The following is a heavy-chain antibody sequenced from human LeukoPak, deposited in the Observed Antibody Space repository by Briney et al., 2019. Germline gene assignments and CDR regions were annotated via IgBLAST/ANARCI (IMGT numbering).Heavy chain of an antibody. V-gene: IGHV4-59*01. CDR1: GGSISIYY. CDR3: ARDRLVAGTGTYYYYGMDV. J-gene: IGHJ6*02. Sequence: SETLSLTCTVSGGSISIYYWSWIRQPPGKGLEWIGYIYYSGSTNYNPSLKSRVTISVDTSKNQFSLKLSSVTAADTAVYYCARDRLVAGTGTYYYYGMDVWGQGTTVTVSS. D-gene: IGHD6-19*01. CDR2: IYYSGST.